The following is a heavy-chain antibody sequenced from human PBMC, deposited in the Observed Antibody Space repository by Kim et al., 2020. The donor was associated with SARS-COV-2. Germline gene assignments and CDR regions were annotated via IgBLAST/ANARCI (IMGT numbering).Heavy chain of an antibody. Sequence: SETLSLTCAVYGGSFSGYYWSWIRQPPGKGLEWIGEINHSGSTNYNPSLKSRVTISVDTSKNQFSLKLSSVTAADTAVYYCARGIHLGILWFGELSTAFDIWGQGTMVTVSS. CDR3: ARGIHLGILWFGELSTAFDI. CDR2: INHSGST. CDR1: GGSFSGYY. J-gene: IGHJ3*02. D-gene: IGHD3-10*01. V-gene: IGHV4-34*01.